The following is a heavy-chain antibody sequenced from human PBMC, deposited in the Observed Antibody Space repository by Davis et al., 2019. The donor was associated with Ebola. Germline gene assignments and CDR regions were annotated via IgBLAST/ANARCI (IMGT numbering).Heavy chain of an antibody. D-gene: IGHD1-26*01. V-gene: IGHV3-30*03. CDR2: ISYDGSYK. CDR1: GFTFNSYG. J-gene: IGHJ4*02. CDR3: VGDPGGMIAKFDY. Sequence: GESLKISCAASGFTFNSYGMHWVRQAPGKGLEWVAVISYDGSYKFYADSLKGRFTISRDNSKNTLYLRMNTLRPEDTAVYYCVGDPGGMIAKFDYWGQGTLVTVSS.